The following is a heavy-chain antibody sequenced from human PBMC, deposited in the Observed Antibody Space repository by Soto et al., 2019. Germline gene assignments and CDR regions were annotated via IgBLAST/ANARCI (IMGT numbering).Heavy chain of an antibody. CDR1: GFTFSSYG. Sequence: GESLKISCAASGFTFSSYGMHWVRQAPGKGLEWVAVISYDGSNKYYADSVKGRFTISRDNSKTTLYLQMNSLRAEDTAVYYCAKVWQQLVHPLFDYWGQGTLVTVSS. CDR2: ISYDGSNK. V-gene: IGHV3-30*18. J-gene: IGHJ4*01. CDR3: AKVWQQLVHPLFDY. D-gene: IGHD6-13*01.